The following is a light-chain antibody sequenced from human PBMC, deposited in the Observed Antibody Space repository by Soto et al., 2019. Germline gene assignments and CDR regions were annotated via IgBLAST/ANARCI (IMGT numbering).Light chain of an antibody. CDR1: QGISSY. Sequence: DIQLTQSPSFLSASVGDRVTITCRASQGISSYLAWYQQNPGKAPKLLIYAASTLQSGVTSRFSGSGSGTEFTLTISSLQPEDFATYSCQQLNSYPLTFGGGTKVEIK. CDR2: AAS. J-gene: IGKJ4*01. V-gene: IGKV1-9*01. CDR3: QQLNSYPLT.